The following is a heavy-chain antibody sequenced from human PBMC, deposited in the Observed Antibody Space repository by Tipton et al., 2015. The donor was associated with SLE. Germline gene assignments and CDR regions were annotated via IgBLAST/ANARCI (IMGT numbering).Heavy chain of an antibody. D-gene: IGHD3-10*01. Sequence: LRLSCTVSGGSVSSGDYLWSWIRQHPGKGLEWIGYIHFSGSTYYNPSLKSRVTISGDTSKNQFSLQLSSVTAADTAIYYCAREVRGVSYFDYWGQGTLVTVSS. CDR1: GGSVSSGDYL. V-gene: IGHV4-31*03. CDR3: AREVRGVSYFDY. J-gene: IGHJ4*02. CDR2: IHFSGST.